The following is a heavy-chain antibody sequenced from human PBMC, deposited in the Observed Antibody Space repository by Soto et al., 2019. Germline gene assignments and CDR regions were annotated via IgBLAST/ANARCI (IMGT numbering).Heavy chain of an antibody. D-gene: IGHD3-22*01. J-gene: IGHJ4*02. V-gene: IGHV3-53*01. CDR1: GFTVSSNY. Sequence: GGSLRLSCAASGFTVSSNYMSWVRQAPGKGLEWVSVIYSGGSTYYADSVKGRFTISRDNSKNTLYLQMSSLRAEDTAVYYCARDSYYCDSSGLDWGQGTLVTVSS. CDR2: IYSGGST. CDR3: ARDSYYCDSSGLD.